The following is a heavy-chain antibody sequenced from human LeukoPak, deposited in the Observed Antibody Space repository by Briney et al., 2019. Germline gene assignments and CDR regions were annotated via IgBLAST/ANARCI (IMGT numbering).Heavy chain of an antibody. CDR2: ISAYNGNT. CDR3: ARDLAWGYVEQRLGWLDP. CDR1: GYIFTDYG. Sequence: ASVKVSCKASGYIFTDYGITWVRQAPGQGLEWMGWISAYNGNTNYAQKFQGRFTMSTDTSTTTAYMELRSLRFDDTAVYYCARDLAWGYVEQRLGWLDPWGQGALVTVSS. J-gene: IGHJ5*02. D-gene: IGHD1/OR15-1a*01. V-gene: IGHV1-18*01.